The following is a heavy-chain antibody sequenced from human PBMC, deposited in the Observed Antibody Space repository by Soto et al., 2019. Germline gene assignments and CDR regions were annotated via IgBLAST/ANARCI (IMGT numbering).Heavy chain of an antibody. CDR2: INPGNGNT. D-gene: IGHD2-21*02. CDR1: GYTFTTYA. CDR3: ARGGHIAVVTASFDY. J-gene: IGHJ4*02. V-gene: IGHV1-3*01. Sequence: ASVKVSCKASGYTFTTYAIHWVLQAPGQRLEWMGWINPGNGNTTYSQKFQGRVTLSRDTSTSTAYMELSNLRSEDTAVYFCARGGHIAVVTASFDYWGQGTLVTVSS.